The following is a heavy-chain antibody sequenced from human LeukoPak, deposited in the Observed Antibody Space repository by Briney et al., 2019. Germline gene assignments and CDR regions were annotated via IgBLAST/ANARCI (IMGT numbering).Heavy chain of an antibody. J-gene: IGHJ5*01. V-gene: IGHV3-9*01. CDR3: AKGNWFDS. CDR1: GFTFDGYA. CDR2: INWDSGRM. Sequence: PGGSLRLSCAASGFTFDGYAMHWVRQAPGKGLEWVSGINWDSGRMGYADSVKGRFTISRDDAKNSLYLQMNSLRAKDTAFYFCAKGNWFDSWGQGTLVTVSS.